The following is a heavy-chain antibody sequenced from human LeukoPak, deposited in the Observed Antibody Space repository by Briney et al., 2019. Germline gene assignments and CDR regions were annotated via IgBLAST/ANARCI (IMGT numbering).Heavy chain of an antibody. J-gene: IGHJ4*02. Sequence: ASVKVSCKASGGTFSSYAISWVRQAPGQGLEWMGGIIPIFGTANYAQKFQGRVTITTDESTSTAYMELSSLRSEDTAVYYCARVQYCSSTSCSYFDYWGQGTLVTVSS. CDR1: GGTFSSYA. V-gene: IGHV1-69*05. CDR2: IIPIFGTA. D-gene: IGHD2-2*01. CDR3: ARVQYCSSTSCSYFDY.